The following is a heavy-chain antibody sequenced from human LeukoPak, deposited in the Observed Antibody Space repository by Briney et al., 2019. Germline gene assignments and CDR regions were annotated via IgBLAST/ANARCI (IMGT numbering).Heavy chain of an antibody. CDR1: GYTFTSYD. Sequence: ASVKVSCKASGYTFTSYDISWVRQAPGQGLECMGWISAYNGNTNYAQKLQGRVTMTTDTSTSTAYMELRSLRFDDTAVYYCARDADPYYCSGGSCYPSHYFDYWGQGTLVTVSS. CDR2: ISAYNGNT. CDR3: ARDADPYYCSGGSCYPSHYFDY. V-gene: IGHV1-18*01. J-gene: IGHJ4*02. D-gene: IGHD2-15*01.